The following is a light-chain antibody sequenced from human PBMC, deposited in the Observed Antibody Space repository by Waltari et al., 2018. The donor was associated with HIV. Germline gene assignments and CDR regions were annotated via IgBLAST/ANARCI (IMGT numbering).Light chain of an antibody. CDR3: CSNAGGNTVV. J-gene: IGLJ3*02. CDR1: SSGFGHFTL. V-gene: IGLV2-23*01. CDR2: EGT. Sequence: SALTPPASSSGPPGPSTPASCTGASSGFGHFTLFSWYQHHPAKAPKLIIYEGTKPPSGVSNRFAGSKAGNAASLTIAGLQAEDEAGYYCCSNAGGNTVVFGGGTTLTVL.